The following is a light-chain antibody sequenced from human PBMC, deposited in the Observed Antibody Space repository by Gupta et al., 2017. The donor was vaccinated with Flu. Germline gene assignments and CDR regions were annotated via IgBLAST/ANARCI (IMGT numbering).Light chain of an antibody. J-gene: IGKJ1*01. V-gene: IGKV1-39*01. CDR3: QQTYNTPPWT. CDR2: DAS. Sequence: DRVTITCRASQSINTYLNWYQQKPGKAPNLLIHDASSLQTGVPSRFSGSGSGTDLTLSISSLQPDDFATYYCQQTYNTPPWTFGQGTKVEFK. CDR1: QSINTY.